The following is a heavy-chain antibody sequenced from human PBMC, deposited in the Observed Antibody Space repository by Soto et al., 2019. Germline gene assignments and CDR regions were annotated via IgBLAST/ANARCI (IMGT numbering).Heavy chain of an antibody. J-gene: IGHJ4*02. V-gene: IGHV4-39*01. CDR1: GGSISSSSYY. CDR3: ARRVSPYCSGGSCFY. D-gene: IGHD2-15*01. Sequence: SETLSLTCTVSGGSISSSSYYWGWIRQPPGKGLEWIGGIYYSGSTYYNPSLKSRVTISVDTSKNQFSLKLSSVTAADTAVYYCARRVSPYCSGGSCFYWGQGTLVTVSS. CDR2: IYYSGST.